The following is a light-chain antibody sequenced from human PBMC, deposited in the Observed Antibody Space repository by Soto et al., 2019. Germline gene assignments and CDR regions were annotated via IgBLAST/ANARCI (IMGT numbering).Light chain of an antibody. CDR3: QQRGHWWT. CDR2: DAS. CDR1: QSVGSY. Sequence: EIVLTQSPATLSLSPGERATLSCRASQSVGSYLAWYQHKPGQAPRLLIYDASNRATGIPARFSGSGSGTDFTLPISSLEPEDFAVYYCQQRGHWWTFGQGTKVEIK. V-gene: IGKV3-11*01. J-gene: IGKJ1*01.